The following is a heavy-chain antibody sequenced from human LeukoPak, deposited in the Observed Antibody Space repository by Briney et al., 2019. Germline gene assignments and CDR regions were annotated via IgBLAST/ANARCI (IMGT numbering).Heavy chain of an antibody. D-gene: IGHD6-6*01. CDR1: GFTFSSYS. V-gene: IGHV3-48*04. CDR2: ISSSSSTI. CDR3: ARRSIDYYYGLDV. Sequence: GGSLRLSCAASGFTFSSYSMNWVRQAPGKGLEWVSYISSSSSTIYYADSVKGRFTISRDNAKNSLYLQMNSLRAEDTAVYYCARRSIDYYYGLDVWGQGTTVTVSS. J-gene: IGHJ6*02.